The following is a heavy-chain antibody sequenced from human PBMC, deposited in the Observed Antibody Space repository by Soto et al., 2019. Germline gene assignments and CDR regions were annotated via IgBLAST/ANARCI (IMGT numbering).Heavy chain of an antibody. CDR2: ISGSGGST. Sequence: EVQLLESGGGLVQPGGSLRLSCAASGFTFSSYAMSWVRQAPGKGLEWVSAISGSGGSTYYADSVKGRFTISRDNSKNTLYLQMNSLRAEDTAVYYCARDIVLMVYAPGGFDPWGQGTLVTVSS. J-gene: IGHJ5*02. CDR3: ARDIVLMVYAPGGFDP. V-gene: IGHV3-23*01. CDR1: GFTFSSYA. D-gene: IGHD2-8*01.